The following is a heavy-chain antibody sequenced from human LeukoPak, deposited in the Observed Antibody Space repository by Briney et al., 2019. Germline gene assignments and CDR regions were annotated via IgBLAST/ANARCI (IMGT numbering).Heavy chain of an antibody. CDR2: IYPGDSDT. V-gene: IGHV5-51*01. D-gene: IGHD6-13*01. CDR1: GYSFSSYW. CDR3: ARQGSSWSHFDY. Sequence: GGSLRLSCKGSGYSFSSYWIGWVRQTPGKGLEWMGIIYPGDSDTRYSPSFQGQVTISADKSISTAYLQWSSLKASDTAMYYCARQGSSWSHFDYWGQGTLVTVSS. J-gene: IGHJ4*02.